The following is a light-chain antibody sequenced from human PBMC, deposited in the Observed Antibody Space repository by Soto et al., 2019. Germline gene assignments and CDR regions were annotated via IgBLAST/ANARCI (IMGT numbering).Light chain of an antibody. V-gene: IGKV1-5*01. CDR1: QRISYW. Sequence: DIQMTQSPSTLSAFVGDRVTITCRASQRISYWLAWYQQKPGKAPKFLIYDVSTLESGVPSRFSSSGSGTEFTLTISSLQPDDFATYFCQQYDSYPWTFGQGTKVEIK. CDR2: DVS. J-gene: IGKJ1*01. CDR3: QQYDSYPWT.